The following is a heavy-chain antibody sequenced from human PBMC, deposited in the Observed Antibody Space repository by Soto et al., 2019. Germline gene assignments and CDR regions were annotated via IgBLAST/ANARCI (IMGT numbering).Heavy chain of an antibody. Sequence: PSETLSLTCTVSGVSVSSGSYYWSWIRQPPGKGLEWIGYIYYSGSTYYNPSLKSRVTISVDTSKNQFSLKLSSVTAADTAVYYCARVVGSLGGESFDYWGQGTLVTVSS. CDR1: GVSVSSGSYY. CDR2: IYYSGST. CDR3: ARVVGSLGGESFDY. J-gene: IGHJ4*02. V-gene: IGHV4-30-4*01. D-gene: IGHD1-26*01.